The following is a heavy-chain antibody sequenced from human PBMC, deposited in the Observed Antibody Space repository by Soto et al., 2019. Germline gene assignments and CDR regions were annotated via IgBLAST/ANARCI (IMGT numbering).Heavy chain of an antibody. V-gene: IGHV4-30-4*01. CDR2: ISYSGST. J-gene: IGHJ5*02. Sequence: SETLSLTCTVSGGSISSGEYYWTWIRQPPGKGLEWIGYISYSGSTHYSPSLKSRVTISVDRSKNQFSLKLSSVTAADTAVYYCARVPGPWGQGTLVTVS. CDR3: ARVPGP. CDR1: GGSISSGEYY. D-gene: IGHD3-10*01.